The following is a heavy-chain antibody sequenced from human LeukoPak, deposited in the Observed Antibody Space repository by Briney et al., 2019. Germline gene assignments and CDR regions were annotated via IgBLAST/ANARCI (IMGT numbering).Heavy chain of an antibody. CDR1: GFTFSSYS. CDR3: ATDMRLRAFHI. Sequence: GGSLRLSCAASGFTFSSYSMNWVRQAPGKGLEWVSSISSSSSYIYYADSVKGRFTISRDNTKNSLYLQMNSLRVEDTAVYYCATDMRLRAFHIWGQGTMVTISS. J-gene: IGHJ3*02. V-gene: IGHV3-21*01. CDR2: ISSSSSYI. D-gene: IGHD2-2*01.